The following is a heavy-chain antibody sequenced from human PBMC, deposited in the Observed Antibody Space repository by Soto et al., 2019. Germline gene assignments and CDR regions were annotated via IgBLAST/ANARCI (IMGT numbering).Heavy chain of an antibody. V-gene: IGHV3-30*04. D-gene: IGHD3-22*01. CDR3: AKDRNYYDSSGYYYPWPFDY. CDR2: ISDDGNNK. CDR1: GFTFSSYA. J-gene: IGHJ4*02. Sequence: GGSLRLSCAASGFTFSSYAMHWVHQAPGKGLEWVALISDDGNNKYYADSVKGRFTISRDNSKNTLFLQMNSLRVEDTAVYYCAKDRNYYDSSGYYYPWPFDYWGQGTLVTVS.